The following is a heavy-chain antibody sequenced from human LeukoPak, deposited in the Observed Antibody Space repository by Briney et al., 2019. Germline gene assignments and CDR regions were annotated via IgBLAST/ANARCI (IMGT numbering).Heavy chain of an antibody. D-gene: IGHD3-22*01. CDR3: TTDCYDSSGSQRRWDY. Sequence: GGSLRLSCAASGFTFSNAWMSWVRQAPGKGLEWVGRIKSKTDGGITDYAAPVKGRFTISRDDSKNTLYLQMNSLKTEDTAVYYCTTDCYDSSGSQRRWDYWGQGTLVTVSS. CDR2: IKSKTDGGIT. J-gene: IGHJ4*02. V-gene: IGHV3-15*01. CDR1: GFTFSNAW.